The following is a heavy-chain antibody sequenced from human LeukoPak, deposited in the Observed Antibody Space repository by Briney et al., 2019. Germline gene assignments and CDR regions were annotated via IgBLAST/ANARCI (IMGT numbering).Heavy chain of an antibody. D-gene: IGHD6-13*01. CDR2: IYYSGST. Sequence: SETLSLTCTVSGGSISSYSWSWIRQPPGKGLEWIGYIYYSGSTNYSPSLKSRVSISVDTSKNQFSLKLSSVTAADTAVYYCARAAAGIGFQHWGQGTLVTVSS. V-gene: IGHV4-59*08. J-gene: IGHJ1*01. CDR1: GGSISSYS. CDR3: ARAAAGIGFQH.